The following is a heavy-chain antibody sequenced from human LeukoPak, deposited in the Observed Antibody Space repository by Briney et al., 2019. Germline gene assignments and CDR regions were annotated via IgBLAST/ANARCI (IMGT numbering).Heavy chain of an antibody. D-gene: IGHD1-26*01. CDR2: IYYSGST. Sequence: SETLSLTCTLSGGSISSGTYYWGWVRQPPGKGLEWIGSIYYSGSTSYNPSLKSRVTISVDTSKNQFSLKLDSVTAADTAVYYCARNASDSGTSYFDYWGQGTLVTVSS. V-gene: IGHV4-39*01. CDR1: GGSISSGTYY. J-gene: IGHJ4*02. CDR3: ARNASDSGTSYFDY.